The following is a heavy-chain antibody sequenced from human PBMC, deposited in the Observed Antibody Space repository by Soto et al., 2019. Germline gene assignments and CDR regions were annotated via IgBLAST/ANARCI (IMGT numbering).Heavy chain of an antibody. V-gene: IGHV4-34*01. CDR2: INHSGST. J-gene: IGHJ6*02. Sequence: QVQLQQWGAGLLKPSQTLSLTCGVTGGPFSGFYWSWVRQPPGKGLEWLGEINHSGSTNYNPSLKGRVTMSVDTSERHFSLRVTSVTAADTAVYYCARRPYYGSGNYYGRSSGLDVWGQGTTVTVSS. D-gene: IGHD3-10*01. CDR3: ARRPYYGSGNYYGRSSGLDV. CDR1: GGPFSGFY.